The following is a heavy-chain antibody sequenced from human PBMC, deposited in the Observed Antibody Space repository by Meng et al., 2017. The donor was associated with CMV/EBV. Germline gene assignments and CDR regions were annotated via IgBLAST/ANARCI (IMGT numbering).Heavy chain of an antibody. D-gene: IGHD3-22*01. J-gene: IGHJ5*02. CDR3: ARFPYYYDSSGYLGP. Sequence: GFTCSSYSMNWVRQAPGKGLEWVSSISSSSSYIYYADSVKGRFTISRDNAKNSLYLQMNSLRAEDTAVYYCARFPYYYDSSGYLGPWGQGTLVTVSS. CDR2: ISSSSSYI. CDR1: GFTCSSYS. V-gene: IGHV3-21*01.